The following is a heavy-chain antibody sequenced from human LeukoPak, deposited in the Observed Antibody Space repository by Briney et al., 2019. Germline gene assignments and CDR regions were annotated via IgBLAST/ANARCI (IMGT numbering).Heavy chain of an antibody. V-gene: IGHV3-30*02. CDR1: GFTLSSYG. CDR2: IWYDGSEK. D-gene: IGHD2-15*01. Sequence: GGSLRLSCAASGFTLSSYGMHWVRQAPGKGLEWVAFIWYDGSEKYYADSVKGRFIISRDNSKNTVYLEMDSLRVEDTAVYSRAKDHCSGFPGCYYFDVWGRGTLVTVSS. J-gene: IGHJ2*01. CDR3: AKDHCSGFPGCYYFDV.